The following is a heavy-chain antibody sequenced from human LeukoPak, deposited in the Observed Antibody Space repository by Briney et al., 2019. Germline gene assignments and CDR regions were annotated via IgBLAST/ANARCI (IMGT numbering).Heavy chain of an antibody. D-gene: IGHD6-13*01. J-gene: IGHJ5*02. V-gene: IGHV4-30-4*01. Sequence: SETLSLTCTVSGASIRSDTYYWNWIRQPPGKGLEWIGYISYSGNTYYNPSLESRVTISVDTSKNQFSLKLTSVTAADTAVYYCARDLLPGIAAAEWGFDPWGQGALVTVSS. CDR1: GASIRSDTYY. CDR2: ISYSGNT. CDR3: ARDLLPGIAAAEWGFDP.